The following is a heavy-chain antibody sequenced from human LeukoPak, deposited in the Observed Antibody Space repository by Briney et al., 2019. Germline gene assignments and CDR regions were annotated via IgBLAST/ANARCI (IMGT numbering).Heavy chain of an antibody. CDR2: ISSSGSTI. D-gene: IGHD5-24*01. V-gene: IGHV3-48*03. J-gene: IGHJ1*01. CDR3: ARAFQRWLFQH. Sequence: GGSLRLSCAASGFTFSSYEMNWVRQAPGKGLEWVSYISSSGSTIYYADSVKGRFTISRDNAKNSLYLQMNSLRAEDTAVYYCARAFQRWLFQHWGQGTLVTVSS. CDR1: GFTFSSYE.